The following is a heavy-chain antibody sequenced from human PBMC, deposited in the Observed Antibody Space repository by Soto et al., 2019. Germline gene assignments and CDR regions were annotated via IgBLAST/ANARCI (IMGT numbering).Heavy chain of an antibody. CDR2: IYYSGST. D-gene: IGHD3-9*01. J-gene: IGHJ3*02. CDR1: GGSISSYY. V-gene: IGHV4-59*01. Sequence: SETLSLTCTVSGGSISSYYWSWIRQPPGKGLELIGYIYYSGSTNYIPSLKSRVTISVDTSKIQFSLKLSSVTAADTAVYYCARVRGRGVRYFDSNAFDIWGQGTMVTVSS. CDR3: ARVRGRGVRYFDSNAFDI.